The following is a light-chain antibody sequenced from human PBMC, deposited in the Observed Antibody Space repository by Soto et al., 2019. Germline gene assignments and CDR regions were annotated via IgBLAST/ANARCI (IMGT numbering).Light chain of an antibody. Sequence: QAVVTQPPSASGTPGQRVTISCSGSRSNIGTNTLNWYQQLPGTAPKLLIYSDNHRPSGVPDRFFGSRSGTSASLAISGLRSDDEADYYCAAWDDSLSGVVFGGGTKLTVL. CDR3: AAWDDSLSGVV. J-gene: IGLJ2*01. CDR1: RSNIGTNT. V-gene: IGLV1-44*01. CDR2: SDN.